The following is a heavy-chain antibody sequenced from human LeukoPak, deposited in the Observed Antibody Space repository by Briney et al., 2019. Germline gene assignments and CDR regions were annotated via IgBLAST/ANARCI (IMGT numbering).Heavy chain of an antibody. CDR1: GGSISSYY. V-gene: IGHV4-59*01. D-gene: IGHD3-10*01. CDR2: IYYSGST. Sequence: SETLSLTCTVSGGSISSYYWSWIRQPPGKGLGWIWYIYYSGSTNYHPSLKSRVTISVDTSKNQFSLKLSSVTAADTAVYYCARDTFNMVRGVGMDVWGKGTTVTVSS. J-gene: IGHJ6*04. CDR3: ARDTFNMVRGVGMDV.